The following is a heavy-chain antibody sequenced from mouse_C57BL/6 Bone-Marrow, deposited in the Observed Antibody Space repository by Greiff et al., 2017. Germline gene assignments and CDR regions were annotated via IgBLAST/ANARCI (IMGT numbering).Heavy chain of an antibody. CDR3: ARGGGVIVRTSFAY. D-gene: IGHD1-1*01. J-gene: IGHJ3*01. V-gene: IGHV1-81*01. CDR1: GYTFTSYG. Sequence: QVQLQQSGAELARPGASVKLSCKASGYTFTSYGISWVKQRTGQGLEWIGEIYPRSGNTYYNEKFKGKATLTADKSSSTAYMELRSLTSEDSAVYFGARGGGVIVRTSFAYWGQGTLVTVSA. CDR2: IYPRSGNT.